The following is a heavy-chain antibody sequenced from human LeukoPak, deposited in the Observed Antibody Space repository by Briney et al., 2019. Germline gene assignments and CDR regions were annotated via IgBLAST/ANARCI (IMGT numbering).Heavy chain of an antibody. V-gene: IGHV4-59*01. CDR3: ARDPSSGTGSTSIDY. J-gene: IGHJ4*02. Sequence: SETLSLTCTVSGDSISSYYWSWIRQPPGKGLEWIGYIYYTGSTNYNTSLKSRVTISVDTSKNQFSLKLSSVTAADTAVYYCARDPSSGTGSTSIDYWGQGTLVTVSS. CDR1: GDSISSYY. D-gene: IGHD1-7*01. CDR2: IYYTGST.